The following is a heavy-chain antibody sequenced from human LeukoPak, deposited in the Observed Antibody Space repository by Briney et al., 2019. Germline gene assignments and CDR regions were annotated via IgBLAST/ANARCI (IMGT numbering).Heavy chain of an antibody. CDR2: IRYDGSNK. D-gene: IGHD1-1*01. V-gene: IGHV3-30*02. Sequence: GGSLRLSCAASGFTFSSYGMHWVRQAPGKGLEWVAFIRYDGSNKYYADSVKGRFTISRDNSKNTLYLQMNSLRAEDTAVYYCAKGWDNWNDVPGDYYYYYGMDVWGQGTTVTVSS. CDR3: AKGWDNWNDVPGDYYYYYGMDV. CDR1: GFTFSSYG. J-gene: IGHJ6*02.